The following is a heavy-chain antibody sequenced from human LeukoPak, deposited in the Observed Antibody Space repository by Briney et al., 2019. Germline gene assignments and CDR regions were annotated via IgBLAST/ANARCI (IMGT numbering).Heavy chain of an antibody. J-gene: IGHJ3*02. V-gene: IGHV1-2*02. Sequence: ASVKVSCKASGCTFTGYYMHWVRQAPGQGLEWMGWINPNSGGTNYAQKFQGRVTMTRDTSISTAYMELSRLRSDDTAVYYCANEGYYYDSSGTYEGSAFDIWGQGTMVTVSS. CDR3: ANEGYYYDSSGTYEGSAFDI. CDR2: INPNSGGT. D-gene: IGHD3-22*01. CDR1: GCTFTGYY.